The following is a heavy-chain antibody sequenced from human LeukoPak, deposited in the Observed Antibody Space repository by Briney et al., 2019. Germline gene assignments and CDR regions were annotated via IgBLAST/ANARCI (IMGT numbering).Heavy chain of an antibody. CDR1: GFTFSDHY. CDR2: IRNKANSYTT. CDR3: AKTYSSSSSYYYYYYMDV. J-gene: IGHJ6*03. D-gene: IGHD6-6*01. V-gene: IGHV3-72*01. Sequence: GGSLRLSCAASGFTFSDHYMDWVRQAAGKGLEWVGRIRNKANSYTTEYAASVKGRFTISRDDSKNSLYLRMNSLKTEDTAVYYCAKTYSSSSSYYYYYYMDVWGKGTTVSVSS.